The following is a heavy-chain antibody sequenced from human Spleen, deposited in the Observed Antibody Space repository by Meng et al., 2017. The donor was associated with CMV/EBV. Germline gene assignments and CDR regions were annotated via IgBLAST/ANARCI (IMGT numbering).Heavy chain of an antibody. CDR1: GFTFSSYS. V-gene: IGHV3-30-3*01. Sequence: SLSLSCAASGFTFSSYSMHWVRQAPGKGLEWVAVISYDGSNKYYADSVKGRFTISRDNSKNTLYLQMNSLRAEDTAVYYCARGGSYYWGQGTLVTVSS. J-gene: IGHJ4*02. D-gene: IGHD1-26*01. CDR2: ISYDGSNK. CDR3: ARGGSYY.